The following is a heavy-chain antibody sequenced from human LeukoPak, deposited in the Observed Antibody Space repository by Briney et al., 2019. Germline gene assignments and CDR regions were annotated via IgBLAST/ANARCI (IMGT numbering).Heavy chain of an antibody. Sequence: AALKVSCKASGYSFTSYDINWVRQATGQGLEWMGWMNPNSGNTGYAQKFQGRVTMTRNTSISTAYMELSSLRSEDTAVYYCARVGSYHESDYWGQGTLVTVSS. D-gene: IGHD3-16*02. CDR3: ARVGSYHESDY. CDR1: GYSFTSYD. J-gene: IGHJ4*02. CDR2: MNPNSGNT. V-gene: IGHV1-8*01.